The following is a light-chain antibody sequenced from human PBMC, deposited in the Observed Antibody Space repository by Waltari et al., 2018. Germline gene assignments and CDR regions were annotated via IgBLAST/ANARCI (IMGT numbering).Light chain of an antibody. J-gene: IGKJ1*01. Sequence: RASQTVSSGYLAWYQQKTGQAPRLLIYGVSSRATGIPDRFSGIGSGTDFTLTISRLEPEDSAVYYCQQYDSSPPWTFGQGTKVEIK. CDR1: QTVSSGY. V-gene: IGKV3-20*01. CDR2: GVS. CDR3: QQYDSSPPWT.